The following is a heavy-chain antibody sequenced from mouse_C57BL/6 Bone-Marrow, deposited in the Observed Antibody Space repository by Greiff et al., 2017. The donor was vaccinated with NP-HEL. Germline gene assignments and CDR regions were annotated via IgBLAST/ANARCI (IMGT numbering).Heavy chain of an antibody. CDR2: SRNKANDYTT. CDR3: ARDASKYYGSLYGNCDV. Sequence: EVKLVESGGGLVQSGRSLRLSCATSGFTFSDFYMEWVRQAPGKGLEWIAASRNKANDYTTEYSASVKGRFIVSRATSQRILYLQINARRAEDTAMYYCARDASKYYGSLYGNCDVWGTGTTVTVSS. CDR1: GFTFSDFY. J-gene: IGHJ1*03. D-gene: IGHD1-1*01. V-gene: IGHV7-1*01.